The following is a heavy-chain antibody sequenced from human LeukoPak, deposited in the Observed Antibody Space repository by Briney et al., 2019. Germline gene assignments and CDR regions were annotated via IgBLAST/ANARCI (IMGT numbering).Heavy chain of an antibody. CDR3: AREPWGGYSYVPSSWDY. V-gene: IGHV1-18*01. Sequence: ASVTVSCTASGYTFTSYGISWVRQAPGQGLEWMGWISAYNGNTNYAQKLQGRVTMTTDTSTSTAYMELRSLRSDDTAVYYCAREPWGGYSYVPSSWDYWGQGTLVTVSS. CDR1: GYTFTSYG. D-gene: IGHD5-18*01. J-gene: IGHJ4*02. CDR2: ISAYNGNT.